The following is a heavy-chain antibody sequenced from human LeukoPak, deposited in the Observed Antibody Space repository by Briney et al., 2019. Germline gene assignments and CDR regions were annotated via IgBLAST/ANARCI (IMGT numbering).Heavy chain of an antibody. J-gene: IGHJ4*02. Sequence: SVKVSCKASGYTFTSYYMHWVRQAPGQGLEWMGGIIPIFGTANYAQKFQGRVTITTDESTSTAYMELSSLRSEDTAVYYCARVTMVRGVIYYFDYWGQGTLVTVSS. CDR2: IIPIFGTA. V-gene: IGHV1-69*05. CDR1: GYTFTSYY. D-gene: IGHD3-10*01. CDR3: ARVTMVRGVIYYFDY.